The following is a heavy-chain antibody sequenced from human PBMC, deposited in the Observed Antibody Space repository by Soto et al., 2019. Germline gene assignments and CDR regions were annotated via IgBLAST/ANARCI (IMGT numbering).Heavy chain of an antibody. CDR1: GGSFSGXY. Sequence: SETLSLTCAVYGGSFSGXYWXWIXXPXGXXLEWIGEINHSGSTNYTPSLESRATISVDNSNNQFSLTLRSVTAADTALYYCARTIDTSLTGTTGPYFFDSWGQGTLVTVSS. V-gene: IGHV4-34*01. CDR3: ARTIDTSLTGTTGPYFFDS. CDR2: INHSGST. D-gene: IGHD1-7*01. J-gene: IGHJ4*02.